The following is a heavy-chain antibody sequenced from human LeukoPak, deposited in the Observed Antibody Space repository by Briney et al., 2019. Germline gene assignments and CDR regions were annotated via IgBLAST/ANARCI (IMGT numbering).Heavy chain of an antibody. J-gene: IGHJ6*03. CDR3: ARGGNYGVAYYYYYYMDV. D-gene: IGHD3-3*01. V-gene: IGHV4-59*01. CDR1: GGSISSYY. Sequence: SETLSLTCTVSGGSISSYYWSWIRQPPGKGLEWIGYIYYSGSTNYNPSLKSRVTIAVDTSKNQFSLKLSSVTAADTAVYYCARGGNYGVAYYYYYYMDVWGKGTTVTVSS. CDR2: IYYSGST.